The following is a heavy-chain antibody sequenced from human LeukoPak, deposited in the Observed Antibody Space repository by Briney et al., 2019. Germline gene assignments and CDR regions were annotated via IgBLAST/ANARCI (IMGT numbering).Heavy chain of an antibody. CDR1: GYSFTTYW. D-gene: IGHD4/OR15-4a*01. V-gene: IGHV5-51*01. CDR3: ATTTYGPNPYYGMDV. Sequence: GESLKISCKGSGYSFTTYWIGCVRQMPGKSLEWMGIIYPGDSESRYSPSFQGQVTISADRSINTTYLQWSSLRASDTAMYYCATTTYGPNPYYGMDVWGQGTTVTVSS. CDR2: IYPGDSES. J-gene: IGHJ6*02.